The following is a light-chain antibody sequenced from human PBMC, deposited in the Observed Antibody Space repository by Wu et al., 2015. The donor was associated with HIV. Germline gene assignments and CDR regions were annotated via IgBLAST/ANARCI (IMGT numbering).Light chain of an antibody. V-gene: IGKV1-13*02. CDR3: QQLNSYSIT. CDR2: DAS. CDR1: QGISSA. J-gene: IGKJ5*01. Sequence: AIQLTQSPSSLSASVGDRVTITCRASQGISSALAWYQQKSGKAPKLLIYDASSLESGVPSRFSGSGSGTDFTLTISSLQPEDFATYYCQQLNSYSITFGQGTRLEIK.